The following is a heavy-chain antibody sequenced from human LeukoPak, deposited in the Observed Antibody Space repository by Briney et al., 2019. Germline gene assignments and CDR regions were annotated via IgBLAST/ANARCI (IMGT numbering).Heavy chain of an antibody. CDR3: ARRRPYSSSWNWFDP. Sequence: SETLSLTCAVYGGSFSGYYWSWIRQPPGKGLEWIGEINHSGSTNYNPSLKSRVTISVDTSKNQFSLKLSSVTAADTAVYYCARRRPYSSSWNWFDPWGQGTLVTVSS. CDR2: INHSGST. J-gene: IGHJ5*02. V-gene: IGHV4-34*01. D-gene: IGHD6-13*01. CDR1: GGSFSGYY.